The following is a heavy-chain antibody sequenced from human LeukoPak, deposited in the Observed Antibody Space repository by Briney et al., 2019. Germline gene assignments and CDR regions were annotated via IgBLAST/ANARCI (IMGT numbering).Heavy chain of an antibody. D-gene: IGHD6-19*01. Sequence: ASVKVSCKASGYTFTNYDINWVRQATGQGLEWMGWINSNNGNTGYAQKFQDRVTTTRDTSITTVYMELSSLTSEDTAVYYCARGGLVAGPYYFDYWGQGTLVTVSS. CDR1: GYTFTNYD. J-gene: IGHJ4*02. CDR3: ARGGLVAGPYYFDY. V-gene: IGHV1-8*01. CDR2: INSNNGNT.